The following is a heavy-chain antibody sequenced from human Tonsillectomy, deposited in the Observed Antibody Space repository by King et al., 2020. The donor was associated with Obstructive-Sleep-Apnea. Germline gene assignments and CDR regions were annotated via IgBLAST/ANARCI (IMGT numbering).Heavy chain of an antibody. J-gene: IGHJ4*02. Sequence: QLVQSGAEVKKPGASVKVSCKASGYTFTSYYMHWVRQAPGQGLEWMGIINPSGGSTSYAQKFQGRVTITRDTSTSTVYMELSSLRSEDTAVYYCASYDSSGYYSLDWGQGTLVTVSS. CDR1: GYTFTSYY. CDR2: INPSGGST. V-gene: IGHV1-46*01. CDR3: ASYDSSGYYSLD. D-gene: IGHD3-22*01.